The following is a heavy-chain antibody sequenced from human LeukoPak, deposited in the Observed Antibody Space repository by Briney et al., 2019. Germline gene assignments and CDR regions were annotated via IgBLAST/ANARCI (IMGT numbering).Heavy chain of an antibody. Sequence: GGSPRLSCAASGFTFSSYSMNWVRQAPGKGLEWVSSISSSSSYIYYADSVKGRFTISRDNSKNTLYLQMNSLRAEDTAVYYCAKGHTIFGVVPVWFDPWGQGTLVTVSS. D-gene: IGHD3-3*01. CDR2: ISSSSSYI. V-gene: IGHV3-21*04. CDR3: AKGHTIFGVVPVWFDP. CDR1: GFTFSSYS. J-gene: IGHJ5*02.